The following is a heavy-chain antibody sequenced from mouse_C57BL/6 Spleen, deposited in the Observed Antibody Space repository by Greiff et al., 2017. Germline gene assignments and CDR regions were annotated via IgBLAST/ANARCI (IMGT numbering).Heavy chain of an antibody. CDR1: GYSITSGYY. Sequence: EVQLQESGPGLVKPSPSLSLSCSVTGYSITSGYYWNWIRQLPGNQLEWMGYISYDGSTNYNPSLKNRITITRDTSENLFFLKLNSVTTEDTATYYCARDSYGYGYYLDYWGQGTTGTVSS. J-gene: IGHJ2*01. CDR2: ISYDGST. CDR3: ARDSYGYGYYLDY. D-gene: IGHD2-2*01. V-gene: IGHV3-6*01.